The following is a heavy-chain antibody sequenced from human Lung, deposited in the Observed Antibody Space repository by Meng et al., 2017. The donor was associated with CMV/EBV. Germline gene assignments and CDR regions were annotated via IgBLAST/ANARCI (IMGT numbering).Heavy chain of an antibody. Sequence: SETLSLXCTVSGGSISSSSYYWGWIRQPPGKGLEWIGSIYYSGSTYYNPSLKSRVTISVDTSKNQFSLKLSSVTAADTAVYYCARGAYYDSSGYDDWFDPWXQGTLVTVSS. D-gene: IGHD3-22*01. CDR3: ARGAYYDSSGYDDWFDP. V-gene: IGHV4-39*07. CDR1: GGSISSSSYY. CDR2: IYYSGST. J-gene: IGHJ5*01.